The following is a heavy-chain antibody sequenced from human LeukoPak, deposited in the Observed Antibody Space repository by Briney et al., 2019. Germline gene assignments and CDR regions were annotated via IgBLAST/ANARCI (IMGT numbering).Heavy chain of an antibody. J-gene: IGHJ4*02. Sequence: SQTLSLTCTVSGCSISSGSYYWSWIRQPAGKGLEGIGRIYTSGSTNYNPSLKSRVTISVDTYKNQFSLKLSSVPAADTAVYYCAREGYYDSSGYTLFDCWGQGTLVTVSS. V-gene: IGHV4-61*02. CDR3: AREGYYDSSGYTLFDC. CDR1: GCSISSGSYY. CDR2: IYTSGST. D-gene: IGHD3-22*01.